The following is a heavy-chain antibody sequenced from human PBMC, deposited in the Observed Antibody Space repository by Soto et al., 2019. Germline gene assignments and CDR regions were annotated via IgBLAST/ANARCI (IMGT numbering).Heavy chain of an antibody. CDR2: ISYDGSNK. CDR3: ARDLSP. CDR1: GFTFSSYA. Sequence: GGSLRLSCAASGFTFSSYAMHWVRQAPGKGLEWVAVISYDGSNKYYADSVKGRFTISRDNSKNTLYLQMNSLRAEDTAVYYCARDLSPWGQGTLVTVSS. V-gene: IGHV3-30-3*01. J-gene: IGHJ5*02.